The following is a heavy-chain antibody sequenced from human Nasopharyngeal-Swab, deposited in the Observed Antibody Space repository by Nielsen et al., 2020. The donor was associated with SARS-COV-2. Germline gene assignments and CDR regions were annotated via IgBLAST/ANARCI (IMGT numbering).Heavy chain of an antibody. J-gene: IGHJ6*02. V-gene: IGHV1-2*06. Sequence: ASVKVSCKASGYTFTGYYIHWVRQAPGQGLEWMGRINPNSGGTNYAQKFQGRVTMTRDTSITTAYMELSRLRSDDTAVYYCARNNDYVWGSYRSYYYYYGMDVWGQGTTVTVSS. CDR1: GYTFTGYY. CDR2: INPNSGGT. D-gene: IGHD3-16*02. CDR3: ARNNDYVWGSYRSYYYYYGMDV.